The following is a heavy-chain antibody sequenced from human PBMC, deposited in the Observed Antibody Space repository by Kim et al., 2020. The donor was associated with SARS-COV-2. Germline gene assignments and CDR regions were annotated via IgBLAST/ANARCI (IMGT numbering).Heavy chain of an antibody. Sequence: GGSLRLSCAASGFTFSIYNIQWVRQAPGKGLEWVAAVAHDGTIKKYADSVKGRFAISRDNSKNTLYLQMNSLRPEDTAVYYCVTGSQGRNYDSSGYDYWGQGPLVTVSS. CDR3: VTGSQGRNYDSSGYDY. CDR1: GFTFSIYN. V-gene: IGHV3-30*09. J-gene: IGHJ4*02. CDR2: VAHDGTIK. D-gene: IGHD3-22*01.